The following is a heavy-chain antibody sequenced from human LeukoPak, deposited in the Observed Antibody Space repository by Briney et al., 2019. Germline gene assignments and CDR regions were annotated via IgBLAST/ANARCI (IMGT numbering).Heavy chain of an antibody. Sequence: PSETLSLTCTVSGGSISSTGYYWTWVRRPAGKGLEWIGRIYPRGSTLYNPSLKSRVTLSVDTSKNQFSLKLSSVTAADTAVYYCARSRRLWFGELPSHPMGWFDPWGQGTLVTVSS. CDR2: IYPRGST. CDR3: ARSRRLWFGELPSHPMGWFDP. D-gene: IGHD3-10*01. J-gene: IGHJ5*02. CDR1: GGSISSTGYY. V-gene: IGHV4-61*02.